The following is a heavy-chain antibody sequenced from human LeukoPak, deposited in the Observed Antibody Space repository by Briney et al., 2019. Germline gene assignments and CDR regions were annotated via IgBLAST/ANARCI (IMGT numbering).Heavy chain of an antibody. CDR3: ARIGAGSSRDY. D-gene: IGHD6-13*01. J-gene: IGHJ4*02. V-gene: IGHV3-33*01. CDR2: IWNDGSNK. Sequence: GGSLRLSCAASGFTFSSYGMHWVRQAPGKGLEWVAVIWNDGSNKYYADSVKGRFTISRDQSKNTLSLQMNSLRAEDTAVYYCARIGAGSSRDYWGQGTLVTVSS. CDR1: GFTFSSYG.